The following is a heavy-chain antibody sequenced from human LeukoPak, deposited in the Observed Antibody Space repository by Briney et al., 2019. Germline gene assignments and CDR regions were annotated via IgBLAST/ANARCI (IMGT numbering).Heavy chain of an antibody. J-gene: IGHJ3*01. CDR3: AGEGGSNLLSSDTFDV. D-gene: IGHD2-15*01. CDR2: ISSSGNTV. V-gene: IGHV3-48*03. Sequence: PGGSLRLSCAASGFTFSKCEMNWLRQPPGKGLERVSYISSSGNTVYYEHPVKGRLTITSDNANNSLVLQINSRRGDAAAVHYCAGEGGSNLLSSDTFDVWGQGTMVTVS. CDR1: GFTFSKCE.